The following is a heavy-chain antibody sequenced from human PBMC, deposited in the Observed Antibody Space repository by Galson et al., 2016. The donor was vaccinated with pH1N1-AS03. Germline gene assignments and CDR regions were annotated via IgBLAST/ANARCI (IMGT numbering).Heavy chain of an antibody. Sequence: SVKVSCKASGYTFTIYGISWVRQAPGQGLEWMGWISAYYGDTHFAHKFQERVTLTRDTSTATAYMELRNLRSDDTAVYYCVRESEISGVVFFNYWGQGTLVTV. V-gene: IGHV1-18*01. D-gene: IGHD3-3*01. J-gene: IGHJ4*02. CDR3: VRESEISGVVFFNY. CDR1: GYTFTIYG. CDR2: ISAYYGDT.